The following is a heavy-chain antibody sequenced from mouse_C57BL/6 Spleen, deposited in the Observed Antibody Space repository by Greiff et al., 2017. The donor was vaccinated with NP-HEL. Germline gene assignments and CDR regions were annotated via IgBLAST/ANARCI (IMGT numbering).Heavy chain of an antibody. CDR1: GYSFTSYY. V-gene: IGHV1-66*01. CDR3: ARGDDYDEGFAY. CDR2: IYPGSGNT. Sequence: VKLQESGPELVKPGASVKISCKASGYSFTSYYIHWVKQRPGQGLEWIGWIYPGSGNTKYNEKFKGKATLTADTSSSTAYMQLSSLTSEDSAVYYCARGDDYDEGFAYWGQGTLVTVSA. J-gene: IGHJ3*01. D-gene: IGHD2-4*01.